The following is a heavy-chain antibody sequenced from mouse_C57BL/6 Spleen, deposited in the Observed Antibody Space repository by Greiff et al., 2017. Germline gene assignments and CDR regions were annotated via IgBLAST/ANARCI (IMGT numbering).Heavy chain of an antibody. V-gene: IGHV1-50*01. Sequence: QVQLQQPGAELVKPGASVKLSCKASGYTFTSYWMQWVKQRPGQGLEWIGEIDPSGGCTNYNQKFKGKATLTVDTSSSTAYMQLSSLTSEDSAVYYCARERYFDYWGQGTTLTVSS. CDR1: GYTFTSYW. CDR3: ARERYFDY. J-gene: IGHJ2*01. CDR2: IDPSGGCT.